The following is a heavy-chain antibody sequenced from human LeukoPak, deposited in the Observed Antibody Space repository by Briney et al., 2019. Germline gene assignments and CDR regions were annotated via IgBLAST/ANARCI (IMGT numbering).Heavy chain of an antibody. CDR2: FYYSGGP. CDR3: AKSLQGDYYYYGMDV. J-gene: IGHJ6*02. Sequence: SETLSLTCTVSGGSLTTYYWSWIRQPPGKGLEWIGYFYYSGGPNYNPSLKSRVTISADTSRNQFSLKLSSVTAADSAVYYCAKSLQGDYYYYGMDVWGQGTTVTLSS. V-gene: IGHV4-59*01. CDR1: GGSLTTYY.